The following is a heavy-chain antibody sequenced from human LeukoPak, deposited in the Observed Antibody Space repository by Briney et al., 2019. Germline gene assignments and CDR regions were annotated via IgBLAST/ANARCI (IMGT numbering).Heavy chain of an antibody. J-gene: IGHJ4*02. V-gene: IGHV3-48*04. CDR1: GFTFSNYN. CDR3: ARARITMIVGLASRFDY. Sequence: GSLRLSCAASGFTFSNYNMFWARQAPGKGLEWVSYITSSSNTVHYADSVKGRFTISRDNAKNSLYLQMNSLRAEDTAVYYCARARITMIVGLASRFDYWGQGTLVTVSS. D-gene: IGHD3-22*01. CDR2: ITSSSNTV.